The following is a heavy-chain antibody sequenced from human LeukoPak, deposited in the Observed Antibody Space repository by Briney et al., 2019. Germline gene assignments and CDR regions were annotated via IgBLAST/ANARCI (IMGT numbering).Heavy chain of an antibody. CDR1: GGSISSYY. CDR3: ARESPAFSGSYYYFDY. Sequence: SETLSLTCTVSGGSISSYYCSWIRQPAGKGLEWIGRIYTSGSTNYNPSLKSRVTMAVDTSKNQFSLKLTSVTAADTAVYYCARESPAFSGSYYYFDYWDQGALVTVSS. J-gene: IGHJ4*02. D-gene: IGHD1-26*01. CDR2: IYTSGST. V-gene: IGHV4-4*07.